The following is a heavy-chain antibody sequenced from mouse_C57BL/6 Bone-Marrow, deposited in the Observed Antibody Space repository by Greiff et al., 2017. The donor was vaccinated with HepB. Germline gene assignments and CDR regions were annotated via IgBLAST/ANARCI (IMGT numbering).Heavy chain of an antibody. J-gene: IGHJ2*01. CDR1: GYTFTDYY. Sequence: VQRVESGAELVRPGASVKLSCKASGYTFTDYYINWVKQRPGQGLEWIARIYPGSGNTYYNEKFKGKATLTAEKSSSTAYMQLSSLTSEDSAVYFCARKDYWGQGTTLTVSS. CDR2: IYPGSGNT. V-gene: IGHV1-76*01. CDR3: ARKDY.